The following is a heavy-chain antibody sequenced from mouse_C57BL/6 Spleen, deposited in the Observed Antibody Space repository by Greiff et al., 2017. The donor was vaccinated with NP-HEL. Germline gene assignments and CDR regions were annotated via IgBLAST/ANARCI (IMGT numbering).Heavy chain of an antibody. D-gene: IGHD1-1*01. CDR3: ARGYGSSSAMDY. CDR1: GYTFTSYW. Sequence: VQLQQPGAELVKPGASVKLSCKASGYTFTSYWMQWVKQRPGQGLEWIGEIDPSDSYTNYNQKFKGKATLTVDTSSSTAYMQLSSLTSEDSAVYYGARGYGSSSAMDYWGQGTSVTVSS. CDR2: IDPSDSYT. J-gene: IGHJ4*01. V-gene: IGHV1-50*01.